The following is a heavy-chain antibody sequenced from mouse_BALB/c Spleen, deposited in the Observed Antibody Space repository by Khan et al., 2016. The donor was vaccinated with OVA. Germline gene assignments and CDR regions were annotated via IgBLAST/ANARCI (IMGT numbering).Heavy chain of an antibody. CDR2: INTYTGEP. CDR3: ASPTYFSYVMDY. J-gene: IGHJ4*01. Sequence: QIQLVQSGPELKKPGETVKISCKASGYTFTNYGMNWVKQAPGKGLKWMGWINTYTGEPTYADDFKGRFAFSLETSASTAYLQINNLKDEDTATYFCASPTYFSYVMDYWGRGTSVTVSS. V-gene: IGHV9-3-1*01. CDR1: GYTFTNYG. D-gene: IGHD2-10*01.